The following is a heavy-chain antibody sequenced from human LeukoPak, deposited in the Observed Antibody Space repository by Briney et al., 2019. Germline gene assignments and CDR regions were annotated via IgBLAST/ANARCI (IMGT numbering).Heavy chain of an antibody. D-gene: IGHD6-25*01. CDR2: ISGRGKTI. J-gene: IGHJ4*02. Sequence: PGGSLRLSCAASGFTFSSYSMNWVRQVPGKGLEWVSYISGRGKTIYYSDSVKGRFTISRDNAKNSLYLQINSLRAEDTAVYYCARDSLSAFDYWGQGTLVTVSS. CDR3: ARDSLSAFDY. CDR1: GFTFSSYS. V-gene: IGHV3-48*04.